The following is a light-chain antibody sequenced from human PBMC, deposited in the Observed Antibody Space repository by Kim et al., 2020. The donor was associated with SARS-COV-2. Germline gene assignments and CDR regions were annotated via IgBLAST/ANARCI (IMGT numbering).Light chain of an antibody. CDR1: SSDVGGYNY. V-gene: IGLV2-14*01. CDR2: DVT. CDR3: SSQTSSLTVL. J-gene: IGLJ2*01. Sequence: QSALTQPASVSGSPGQSITISCTGTSSDVGGYNYVSWYQQHPGKAPKLIIYDVTQRASGISDRFSGSKSANTVSLTISGLQTEDEADYYCSSQTSSLTVLFGGGTQLTVL.